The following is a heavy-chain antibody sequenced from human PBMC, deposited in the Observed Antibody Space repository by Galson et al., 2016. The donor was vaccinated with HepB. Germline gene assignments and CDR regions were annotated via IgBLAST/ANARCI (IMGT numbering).Heavy chain of an antibody. CDR2: IYYSGST. V-gene: IGHV4-59*01. J-gene: IGHJ6*03. CDR1: GGSISRDS. D-gene: IGHD3-10*01. Sequence: SETLSLTCTVSGGSISRDSWSWIRQPPGKGLEWIAYIYYSGSTNCNPSLKSRGTISVDTSKNQFSLKLSSVTAADTADYYCARVMPAGMEIYYMDVWGKGTTVTVSS. CDR3: ARVMPAGMEIYYMDV.